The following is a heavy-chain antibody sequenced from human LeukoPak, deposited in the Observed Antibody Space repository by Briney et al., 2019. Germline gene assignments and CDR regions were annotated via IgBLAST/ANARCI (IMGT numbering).Heavy chain of an antibody. CDR2: IKQDGSEK. Sequence: PGGSLRLSCAASGFTFSSYWMSWVRQAPGKGLEWVANIKQDGSEKYYVDSVKGRFTISRDKAKNPLHLQMNSLRAEDTAVYYCARDMYDFLSAAYYFDYWGQGTLVTVSS. J-gene: IGHJ4*02. D-gene: IGHD3-3*01. V-gene: IGHV3-7*03. CDR1: GFTFSSYW. CDR3: ARDMYDFLSAAYYFDY.